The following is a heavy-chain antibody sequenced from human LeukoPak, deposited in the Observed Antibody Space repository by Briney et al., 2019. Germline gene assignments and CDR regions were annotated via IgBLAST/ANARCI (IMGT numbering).Heavy chain of an antibody. CDR2: FDYNGNT. V-gene: IGHV4-39*01. CDR1: GGSISSSSYY. Sequence: PSETLSLTCTVSGGSISSSSYYWGWIRQPPGKGLEWIGSFDYNGNTYYNPSPKSRVTISVDTSKNQFSLKLFSVTASDTAVYYCASYGPSWSYRGFDYWGQGTLVTVSS. CDR3: ASYGPSWSYRGFDY. J-gene: IGHJ4*02. D-gene: IGHD4/OR15-4a*01.